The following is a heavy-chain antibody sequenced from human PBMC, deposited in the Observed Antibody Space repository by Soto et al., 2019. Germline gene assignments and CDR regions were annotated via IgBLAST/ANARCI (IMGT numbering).Heavy chain of an antibody. Sequence: PSETLSLTCTVSGGSISSGDYYWSWIRQPPGKGLEWIGYICYSGSTYYNPSLKSRVTISVDTSKNQFSLKLSSVTAADTAVYYCARVPPGATGAFDIWGQGTMVTVSS. CDR3: ARVPPGATGAFDI. CDR2: ICYSGST. J-gene: IGHJ3*02. CDR1: GGSISSGDYY. D-gene: IGHD1-26*01. V-gene: IGHV4-30-4*01.